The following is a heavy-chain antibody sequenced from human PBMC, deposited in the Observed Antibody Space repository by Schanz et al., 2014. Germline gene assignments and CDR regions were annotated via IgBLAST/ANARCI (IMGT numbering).Heavy chain of an antibody. Sequence: QVQLVQSGSQLKKPGASVKISCKASGYIFTSYALNWVRQAPGQGLEWMGYINTDTGNPTAAQGFTGRFVFSLDTSVKTAYLQINSLRPEDTAVYFCARHERFEELSVVDYWGQGTVVIVSS. CDR2: INTDTGNP. CDR1: GYIFTSYA. J-gene: IGHJ4*03. D-gene: IGHD3-10*01. V-gene: IGHV7-4-1*02. CDR3: ARHERFEELSVVDY.